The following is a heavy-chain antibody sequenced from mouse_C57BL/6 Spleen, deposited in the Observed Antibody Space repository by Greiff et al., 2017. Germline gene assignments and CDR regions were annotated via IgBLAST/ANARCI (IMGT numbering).Heavy chain of an antibody. Sequence: VQLQQPGAELVKPGASVKLSCKASGYTFTSYWMQWVKQRPGQGLEWIGMIHPTSGSTNYNEKFKSKATLTVDKSSSTAYMQLSSLTSEDSAVYYCARDGSSAFDYWGQGTTLTVSS. CDR2: IHPTSGST. D-gene: IGHD1-1*01. CDR1: GYTFTSYW. V-gene: IGHV1-64*01. J-gene: IGHJ2*01. CDR3: ARDGSSAFDY.